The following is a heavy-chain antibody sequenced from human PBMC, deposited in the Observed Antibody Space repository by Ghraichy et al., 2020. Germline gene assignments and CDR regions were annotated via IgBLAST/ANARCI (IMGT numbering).Heavy chain of an antibody. CDR3: ARDPAWGAIDY. CDR2: IKRDGSQE. Sequence: GGSLRLSCTASGFNFNNSWMSWVRQTPEKGLEWVANIKRDGSQEYYVDSVKGRFTISKDNAKNSVYLQMNSLRLEDTAVYYCARDPAWGAIDYWGQGTLVTVSS. J-gene: IGHJ4*02. D-gene: IGHD3-16*01. CDR1: GFNFNNSW. V-gene: IGHV3-7*01.